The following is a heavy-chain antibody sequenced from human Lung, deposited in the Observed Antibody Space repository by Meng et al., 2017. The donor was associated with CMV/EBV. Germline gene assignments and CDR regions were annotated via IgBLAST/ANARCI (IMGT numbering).Heavy chain of an antibody. CDR1: GFTFSSSA. CDR3: ARGIKEWSYFYYHAMDV. CDR2: VSYDGSHK. D-gene: IGHD3-3*01. J-gene: IGHJ6*02. V-gene: IGHV3-30*04. Sequence: WGSXRLXCAASGFTFSSSAMHWVRQAPGKGLEWVAVVSYDGSHKYYADSVKGRFTISRDNSKNSLYLQMNSLRPEDTAVYYCARGIKEWSYFYYHAMDVWXQGSTVTVSS.